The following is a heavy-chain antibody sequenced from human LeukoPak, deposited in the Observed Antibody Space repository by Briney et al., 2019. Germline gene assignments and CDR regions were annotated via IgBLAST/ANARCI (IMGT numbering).Heavy chain of an antibody. CDR1: GFTFSSYW. CDR3: ARAYYYGSGSYPNYYYYGMDF. V-gene: IGHV3-7*04. Sequence: PGGSLRLSCAASGFTFSSYWMSWVRQAPGKGLEWVANIKQDGSEKYYVDSVKGRFTISRDNAKNSLYLQMNSMRAEDTAVYYCARAYYYGSGSYPNYYYYGMDFWGQGTTVTVSS. CDR2: IKQDGSEK. J-gene: IGHJ6*02. D-gene: IGHD3-10*01.